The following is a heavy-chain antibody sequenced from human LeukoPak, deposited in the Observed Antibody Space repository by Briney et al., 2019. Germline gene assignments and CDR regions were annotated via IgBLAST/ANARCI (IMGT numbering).Heavy chain of an antibody. Sequence: GGSLRLSFAASGFTLSKHWMTWVRQAPGKGLECVAIIKQDGSEKHYVNSVKGRFTISRDNAKNSLYLQMNSLRVEDTAVYYCGREWAVDFWGQGTLVTVSS. CDR1: GFTLSKHW. V-gene: IGHV3-7*01. J-gene: IGHJ4*02. CDR2: IKQDGSEK. CDR3: GREWAVDF.